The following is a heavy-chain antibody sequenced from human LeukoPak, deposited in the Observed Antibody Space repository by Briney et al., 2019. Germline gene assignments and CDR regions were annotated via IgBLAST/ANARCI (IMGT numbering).Heavy chain of an antibody. CDR1: GFTFSSYA. CDR3: ARGGYDDAFDI. V-gene: IGHV3-30-3*01. Sequence: GGSLGLSCAASGFTFSSYAMHWVRQAPGKGLEWVAVISYDGSNKYYADSVKGRFTISRDNSKNTLYLQMNSLRAEDTAVYYCARGGYDDAFDIWGQGTMVTVSS. D-gene: IGHD5-12*01. CDR2: ISYDGSNK. J-gene: IGHJ3*02.